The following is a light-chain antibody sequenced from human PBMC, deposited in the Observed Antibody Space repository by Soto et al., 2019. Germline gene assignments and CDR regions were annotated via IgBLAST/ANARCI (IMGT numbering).Light chain of an antibody. CDR2: AAS. CDR1: QSITTY. Sequence: DIQMTQSPSSLSASVGDRVTITCRTCQSITTYFNWFQQKPGKAPKLLVYAASRLQSVVPPSFSGSGYGTHFTLTISSLQPEDFATYYCQQSFSAPPTFSPGTKVDIK. CDR3: QQSFSAPPT. V-gene: IGKV1-39*01. J-gene: IGKJ3*01.